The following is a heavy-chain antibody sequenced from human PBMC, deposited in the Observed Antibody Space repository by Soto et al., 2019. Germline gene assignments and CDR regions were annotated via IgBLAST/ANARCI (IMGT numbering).Heavy chain of an antibody. Sequence: ASVKGSCKTSGYTLKKYSIHLVRPAPGQGLEWMGWVNPGNGDAGYSQKFQDRVTITRDTSASTAYMELSSLRSEDTAVYYCARKDYYDSGMYYFDYWGQGTLVTVSS. CDR2: VNPGNGDA. V-gene: IGHV1-3*01. CDR1: GYTLKKYS. CDR3: ARKDYYDSGMYYFDY. J-gene: IGHJ4*02. D-gene: IGHD3-22*01.